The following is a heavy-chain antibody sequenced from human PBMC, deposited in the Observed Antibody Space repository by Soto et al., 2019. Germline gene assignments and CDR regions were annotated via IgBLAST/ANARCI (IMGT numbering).Heavy chain of an antibody. CDR3: ARDPVLRFLELHGAFDI. CDR1: GGSISSGGYY. J-gene: IGHJ3*02. CDR2: IYYSGST. V-gene: IGHV4-31*03. D-gene: IGHD3-3*01. Sequence: QVQLQESGPGLVKPSQTLSLTCTVSGGSISSGGYYWSWIRQHPGKGLEWIGYIYYSGSTYYNPYLKSRVTISVDTSKNQFSLKLSSVTAADTAVYYCARDPVLRFLELHGAFDIWGQGTMVTVSS.